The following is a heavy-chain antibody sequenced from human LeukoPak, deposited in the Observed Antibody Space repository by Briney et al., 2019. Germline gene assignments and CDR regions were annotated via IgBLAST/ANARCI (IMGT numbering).Heavy chain of an antibody. CDR2: ISWNSGSI. V-gene: IGHV3-9*01. D-gene: IGHD6-13*01. CDR1: GVTVRSNY. J-gene: IGHJ4*02. Sequence: GGSLRLSCAVSGVTVRSNYMSWVRQAPGKGLEWVSGISWNSGSIGYADSVKGRFTISRDNAKNSLYLQMNSLRAEDTALYYCARPPLAAAGAYWGQGTLVTVSS. CDR3: ARPPLAAAGAY.